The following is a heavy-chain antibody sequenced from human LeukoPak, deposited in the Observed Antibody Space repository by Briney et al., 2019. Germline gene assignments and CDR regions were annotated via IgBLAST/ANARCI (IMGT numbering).Heavy chain of an antibody. CDR3: ARAEGAYGDYRFDP. V-gene: IGHV3-33*01. J-gene: IGHJ5*02. CDR1: GFTFSSYG. Sequence: GGSLRLSCAASGFTFSSYGMHWVRQALGKGLEWVAAIWYDGSNKYYADSVKGRFTISRDNSKNTLYLQMNSLRAEDTAVYYCARAEGAYGDYRFDPWGQGTLVTVSS. D-gene: IGHD4-17*01. CDR2: IWYDGSNK.